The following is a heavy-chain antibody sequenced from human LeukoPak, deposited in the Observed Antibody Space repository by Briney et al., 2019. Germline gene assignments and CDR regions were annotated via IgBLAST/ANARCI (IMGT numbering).Heavy chain of an antibody. CDR1: GDSVSSNSAA. D-gene: IGHD6-6*01. V-gene: IGHV6-1*01. J-gene: IGHJ2*01. CDR3: ARGIAARLNWYFDL. Sequence: SQTLSLTCAISGDSVSSNSAAWNWIRQSPSRGLEWLGRTYYRPKWYNDYAVSVKSRITINPDTSKNQFSLQPNSVTPEDTAVYYCARGIAARLNWYFDLWGRGTLVTVSS. CDR2: TYYRPKWYN.